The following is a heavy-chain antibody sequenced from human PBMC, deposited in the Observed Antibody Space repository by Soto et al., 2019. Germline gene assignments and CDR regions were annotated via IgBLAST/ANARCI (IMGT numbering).Heavy chain of an antibody. V-gene: IGHV3-13*01. Sequence: EVQLVESGGDLVQPGGSLRLSCVASGFSFSNYDMHWVRQATGKGLDWVAAIGTSGDTYYPDSVKGRFTISREDAKNSWYLQMNSLREGDTAMYYCIRRTKGMTIDYWGQGTLVTVSS. CDR1: GFSFSNYD. CDR3: IRRTKGMTIDY. J-gene: IGHJ4*02. CDR2: IGTSGDT. D-gene: IGHD4-17*01.